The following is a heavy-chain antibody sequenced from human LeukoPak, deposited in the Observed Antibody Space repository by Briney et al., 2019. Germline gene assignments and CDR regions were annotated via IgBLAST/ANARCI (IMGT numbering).Heavy chain of an antibody. CDR3: ARLSSGWCFNY. Sequence: GESLKISCKGSGYSFTTYWIGWVRQMPGKGLEWMGIVYPDDSDARYSPSFQGQVTISVDKSINTAFLQWSSLKASDTAMYYCARLSSGWCFNYWGQGTLVTVSS. D-gene: IGHD6-19*01. CDR1: GYSFTTYW. J-gene: IGHJ4*02. V-gene: IGHV5-51*01. CDR2: VYPDDSDA.